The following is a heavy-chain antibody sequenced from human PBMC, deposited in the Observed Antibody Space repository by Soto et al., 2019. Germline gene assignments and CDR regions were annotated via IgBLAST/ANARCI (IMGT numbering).Heavy chain of an antibody. V-gene: IGHV3-48*01. Sequence: EVQLVESGGGLVQPGGSLRLSCAASGFTFSSYSMNWVRQAPGKGLEWVSYISSSSSTIYYADSVKGRFTISRDNAKNSLYLQLNSLRAEDTAVYYCAREASQNFAYWGQGTLVTVSS. J-gene: IGHJ4*02. D-gene: IGHD5-12*01. CDR1: GFTFSSYS. CDR3: AREASQNFAY. CDR2: ISSSSSTI.